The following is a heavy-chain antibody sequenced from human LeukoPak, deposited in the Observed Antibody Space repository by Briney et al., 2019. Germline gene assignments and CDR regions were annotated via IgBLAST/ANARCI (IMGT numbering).Heavy chain of an antibody. J-gene: IGHJ4*02. CDR1: GGTFSSYA. D-gene: IGHD6-19*01. Sequence: SVKVSRKASGGTFSSYAISWVRQAPGQGLEWMGGIIPIFGTANYAQKFQGRVTITTDESTSTAYMELSSLRSEDTAVYYCARSYSSGWPPGWWGQGTLVTVSS. V-gene: IGHV1-69*05. CDR2: IIPIFGTA. CDR3: ARSYSSGWPPGW.